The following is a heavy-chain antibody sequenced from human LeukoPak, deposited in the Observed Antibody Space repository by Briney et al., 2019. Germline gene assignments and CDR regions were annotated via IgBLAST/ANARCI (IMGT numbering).Heavy chain of an antibody. CDR3: ARGTYDYVWGSYRRLFDY. Sequence: SETLSLTCAVYGGSFSGYYWSWIRQPPGKGLEWIGEINHSGSTNYNPSLKSRVTISVDTSKNQFSLKLSSVTAADTAVYYCARGTYDYVWGSYRRLFDYWGQGTLVTVSS. D-gene: IGHD3-16*02. V-gene: IGHV4-34*01. CDR2: INHSGST. CDR1: GGSFSGYY. J-gene: IGHJ4*02.